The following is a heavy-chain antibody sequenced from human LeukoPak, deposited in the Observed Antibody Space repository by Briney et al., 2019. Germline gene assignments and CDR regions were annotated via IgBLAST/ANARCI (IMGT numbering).Heavy chain of an antibody. J-gene: IGHJ4*02. CDR3: ASGRVVAATPRDIDY. D-gene: IGHD2-15*01. Sequence: SETLSLTCAVSGYSISSGYYWGWIRQPPEKGLEWIGEINHSGSTNYNPSLKSRVTISVDTSKNQFSLKLSSVTAADTAVYYCASGRVVAATPRDIDYWGRGTLVTVSS. CDR2: INHSGST. CDR1: GYSISSGYY. V-gene: IGHV4-38-2*01.